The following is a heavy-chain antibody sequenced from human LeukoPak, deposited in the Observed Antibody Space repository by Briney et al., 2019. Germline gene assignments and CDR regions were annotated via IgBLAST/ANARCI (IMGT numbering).Heavy chain of an antibody. CDR2: ISRSGDGT. D-gene: IGHD3-16*01. CDR3: AKDRLGQWLPHGYYGMDV. CDR1: GFSFSTFA. J-gene: IGHJ6*02. V-gene: IGHV3-23*01. Sequence: GGSLRLSCAASGFSFSTFAMSWVRQAPGKGLEWVSGISRSGDGTYYADSVKGRFTISRDNSENTVYVQMNSLRAEDTAVYYCAKDRLGQWLPHGYYGMDVWGQGTTVTVSS.